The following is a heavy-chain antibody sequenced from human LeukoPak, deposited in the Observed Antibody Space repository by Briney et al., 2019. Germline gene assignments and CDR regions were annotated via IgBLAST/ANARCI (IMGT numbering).Heavy chain of an antibody. D-gene: IGHD1-26*01. CDR1: GGSISSSSYY. Sequence: SETLSLTCTVSGGSISSSSYYWGWIRQPPGKGLEWIGEINHSGSTNYNPSLKSRVTISVDTSKNQFSLKLSSVTAADTAVYYCARGDWGYSGSYFDYWGQGTLVTVSS. CDR2: INHSGST. CDR3: ARGDWGYSGSYFDY. J-gene: IGHJ4*02. V-gene: IGHV4-39*07.